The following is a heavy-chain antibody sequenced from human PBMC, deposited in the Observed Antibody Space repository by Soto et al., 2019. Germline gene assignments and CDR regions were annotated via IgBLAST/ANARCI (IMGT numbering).Heavy chain of an antibody. CDR2: INDRGSI. CDR1: GGSFSGYY. Sequence: QVQLQQWGAGPLRPLETLSLTCGVSGGSFSGYYWAWIRQSPGKGLEWIGEINDRGSINYNPSLKSLVSIYVDPSKNHYSLNLRSVTAADTAVYYCARESHDILTGPPWVWYFDLWGRGTLVTVSS. V-gene: IGHV4-34*01. J-gene: IGHJ2*01. CDR3: ARESHDILTGPPWVWYFDL. D-gene: IGHD3-9*01.